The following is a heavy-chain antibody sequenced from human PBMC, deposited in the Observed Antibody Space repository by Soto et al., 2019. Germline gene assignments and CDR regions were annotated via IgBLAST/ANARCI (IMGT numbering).Heavy chain of an antibody. CDR2: IFSNDKK. CDR1: GFSLSNSRVG. V-gene: IGHV2-26*01. D-gene: IGHD1-1*01. CDR3: ARIAQVDNGRPEESFDP. J-gene: IGHJ5*02. Sequence: LVNPTETLTLTCTVSGFSLSNSRVGVSWIRQPPGMALEWLAHIFSNDKKAYSTSLKSRLTISQDTSKSQVVLTMTNMDPVDTATYYCARIAQVDNGRPEESFDPWGQGTLVTVSS.